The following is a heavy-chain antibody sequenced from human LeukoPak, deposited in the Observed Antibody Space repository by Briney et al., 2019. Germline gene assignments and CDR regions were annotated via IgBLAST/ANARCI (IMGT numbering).Heavy chain of an antibody. D-gene: IGHD1-1*01. V-gene: IGHV4-39*01. CDR2: VYYSGDT. CDR1: GGSINSNNYY. J-gene: IGHJ4*02. CDR3: ARLPGLLNDPFDY. Sequence: PSETLSLTCTVSGGSINSNNYYWGWIRQPPGKGLEWIASVYYSGDTWYNPSLKSRVTISVDTSKNQFSLKVTSVTAADTSVYYCARLPGLLNDPFDYWGQGTLVTVSS.